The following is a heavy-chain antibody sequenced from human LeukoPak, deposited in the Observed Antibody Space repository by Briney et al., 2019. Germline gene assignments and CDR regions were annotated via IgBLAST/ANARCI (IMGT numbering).Heavy chain of an antibody. J-gene: IGHJ4*02. Sequence: ASVKVSCKASGYTFTSYGISGVRQAPGQGLEWMGWISAYNGNTNYAQKLQGRVTMTTDTSTSTAYMELRSLRSDDTAVYFCARDDCSGGCCYLAYCGQGTLVTVSS. CDR1: GYTFTSYG. V-gene: IGHV1-18*01. CDR2: ISAYNGNT. CDR3: ARDDCSGGCCYLAY. D-gene: IGHD2-15*01.